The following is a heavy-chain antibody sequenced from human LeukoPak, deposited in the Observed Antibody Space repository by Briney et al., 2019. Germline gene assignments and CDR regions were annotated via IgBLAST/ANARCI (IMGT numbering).Heavy chain of an antibody. Sequence: SETLSLTCTVSGGSISSYYWSWIRQPAGKGLEWIGRIYTSGSTNYNPSLKSRVTMSVDTSKKQFSLKLSSVTAADTAVYYCARDRGVYCSSTSCRGFDYWGQGTLVTVSS. CDR2: IYTSGST. CDR3: ARDRGVYCSSTSCRGFDY. D-gene: IGHD2-2*01. J-gene: IGHJ4*02. V-gene: IGHV4-4*07. CDR1: GGSISSYY.